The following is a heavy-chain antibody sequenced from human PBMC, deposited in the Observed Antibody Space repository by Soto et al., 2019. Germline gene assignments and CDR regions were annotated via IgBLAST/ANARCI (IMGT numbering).Heavy chain of an antibody. J-gene: IGHJ4*02. D-gene: IGHD6-6*01. V-gene: IGHV4-61*01. Sequence: PSETLSLTCTVSGGYVGSGNFYWSWIRQPPGKGLEWIGDIYFSGSSFYNPSLKSRLTISLDMSKNQFSLKLSSVTAADTAVYYCARHPARASYFDYCGQGALVTVSS. CDR2: IYFSGSS. CDR1: GGYVGSGNFY. CDR3: ARHPARASYFDY.